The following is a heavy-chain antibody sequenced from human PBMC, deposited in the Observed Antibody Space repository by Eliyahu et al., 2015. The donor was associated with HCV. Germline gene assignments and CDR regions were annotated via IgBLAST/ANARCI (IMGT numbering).Heavy chain of an antibody. CDR3: ARDQTSMPRGCSSTSCSSFDY. CDR1: XFTFSPYX. J-gene: IGHJ4*02. Sequence: EVQLVESGGGLVKPGGSLRLSCAASXFTFSPYXLNXXPQGPGKGVEWGSSISSGSTYIYYADSVKGRFAIPRDNAKNSLYLQMNSLRAEDTAVYYCARDQTSMPRGCSSTSCSSFDYWGQGTLVTVSS. V-gene: IGHV3-21*01. D-gene: IGHD2-2*01. CDR2: ISSGSTYI.